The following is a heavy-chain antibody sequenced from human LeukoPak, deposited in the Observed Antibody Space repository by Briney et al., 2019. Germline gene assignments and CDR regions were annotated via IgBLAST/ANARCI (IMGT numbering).Heavy chain of an antibody. J-gene: IGHJ6*02. D-gene: IGHD2-2*02. CDR3: ARAPRYCSSTSCYSYYGMDV. Sequence: VKVSCKASGGTFSSYDISWVRQAPGQGLEWMGGIIPIFGTANYAQKFQGRVTITADESTSTAYMELRSLRSEDTAVYYCARAPRYCSSTSCYSYYGMDVWGQGTTVTVSS. CDR1: GGTFSSYD. V-gene: IGHV1-69*01. CDR2: IIPIFGTA.